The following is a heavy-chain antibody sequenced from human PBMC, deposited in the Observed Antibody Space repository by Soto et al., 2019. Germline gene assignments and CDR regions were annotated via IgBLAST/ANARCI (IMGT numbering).Heavy chain of an antibody. CDR2: IYPGDSDT. Sequence: PGESLKISCKGSGYSFTSYWIGWVRQMPGKGLEWMGIIYPGDSDTRYSPSFQGQVTISADKSISTAYLQWSSLKASDTAMYYCARRRNPGIAAAGDAFDIWGQGTMVTVSS. D-gene: IGHD6-13*01. CDR1: GYSFTSYW. CDR3: ARRRNPGIAAAGDAFDI. J-gene: IGHJ3*02. V-gene: IGHV5-51*01.